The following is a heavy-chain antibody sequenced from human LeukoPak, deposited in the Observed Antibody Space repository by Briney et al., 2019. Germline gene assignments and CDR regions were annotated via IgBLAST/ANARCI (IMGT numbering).Heavy chain of an antibody. J-gene: IGHJ5*02. Sequence: ASVKVSCKASGYTFTTYDINWVRQAAGQGLEWVGWMNPSSGNTGFAQKVQGRVTMTRATSISTAYMELSSLRSEDTAVYYCARGRTSWYGTNNWFDPWGQGTLVTVSS. V-gene: IGHV1-8*01. CDR1: GYTFTTYD. D-gene: IGHD6-13*01. CDR2: MNPSSGNT. CDR3: ARGRTSWYGTNNWFDP.